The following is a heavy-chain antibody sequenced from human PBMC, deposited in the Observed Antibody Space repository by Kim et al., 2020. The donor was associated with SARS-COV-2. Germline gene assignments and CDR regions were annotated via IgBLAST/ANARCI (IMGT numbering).Heavy chain of an antibody. D-gene: IGHD6-19*01. CDR3: ARTEYPADSSGWYAS. Sequence: GGSLRLSCAASGFTFSSYWMHWVRQAPGKGLVWVSRINSDGSSTSYADSVKGRFTISRDNAKNTLYLQMNSLRAEDTAVYYCARTEYPADSSGWYASWGQGTLVTVSS. CDR2: INSDGSST. V-gene: IGHV3-74*01. CDR1: GFTFSSYW. J-gene: IGHJ4*02.